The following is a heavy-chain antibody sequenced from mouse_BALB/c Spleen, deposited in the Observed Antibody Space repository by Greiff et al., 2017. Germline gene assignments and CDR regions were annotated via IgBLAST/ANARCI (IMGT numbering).Heavy chain of an antibody. CDR3: ARGGMFAY. Sequence: EVHLVESGGGLVQPGGSLKLSCAASGFTFSSYGMSWVRQTPDKRLELVATINSNGGSTYYPDSVKGRFTISRDNAKNTLYLQMSSLKSEDTAMYYCARGGMFAYWGQGTLGTVSA. V-gene: IGHV5-6-3*01. CDR2: INSNGGST. D-gene: IGHD4-1*01. CDR1: GFTFSSYG. J-gene: IGHJ3*01.